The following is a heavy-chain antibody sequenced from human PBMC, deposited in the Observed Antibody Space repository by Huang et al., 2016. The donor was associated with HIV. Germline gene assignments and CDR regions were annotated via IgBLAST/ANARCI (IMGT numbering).Heavy chain of an antibody. CDR3: ARGVGNSNRGFDI. D-gene: IGHD5-18*01. Sequence: QVQLVQSGAEMKKSGSSVKVSCKASGGTVRSFSFTWVRQAPGHGLEWSGGILPLHDTTARSKKYRGRGTLAADESTNTAFMELCGLTSQDTAVYYCARGVGNSNRGFDIWGQGTLVTVS. CDR1: GGTVRSFS. CDR2: ILPLHDTT. J-gene: IGHJ4*02. V-gene: IGHV1-69*13.